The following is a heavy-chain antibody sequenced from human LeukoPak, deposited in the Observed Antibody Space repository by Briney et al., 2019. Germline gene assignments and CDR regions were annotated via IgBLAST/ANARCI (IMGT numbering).Heavy chain of an antibody. CDR3: ARETMYSSSYFDY. J-gene: IGHJ4*02. D-gene: IGHD6-6*01. CDR2: ISGSGGST. Sequence: GGSLRLSCAASGFTFSSYAMSWVRQAPGKGLEWVSAISGSGGSTYYADSVKGRFTISRDNSKNTPYLQMNSLRAEDTAVYYCARETMYSSSYFDYWGQGTLVTVSS. V-gene: IGHV3-23*01. CDR1: GFTFSSYA.